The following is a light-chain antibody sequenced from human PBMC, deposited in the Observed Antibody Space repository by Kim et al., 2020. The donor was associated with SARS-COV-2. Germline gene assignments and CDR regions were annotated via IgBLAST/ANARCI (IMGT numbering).Light chain of an antibody. CDR2: DTN. V-gene: IGLV1-40*01. Sequence: DVHWYQQFPGTAPKLLIYDTNNRASGVPDRFSGSKSGASASLAITGLQPEDEADYYCQSYDYRLSGSRVFGGGTKLTVL. CDR3: QSYDYRLSGSRV. CDR1: D. J-gene: IGLJ3*02.